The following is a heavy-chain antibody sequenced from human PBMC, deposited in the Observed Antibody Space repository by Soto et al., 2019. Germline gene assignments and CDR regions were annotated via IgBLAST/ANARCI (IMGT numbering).Heavy chain of an antibody. CDR3: ARDYRGGSYYDY. CDR1: GFTFSSYW. D-gene: IGHD1-26*01. CDR2: INQDGSEK. V-gene: IGHV3-7*03. J-gene: IGHJ4*02. Sequence: GGSLRLSCAASGFTFSSYWMSWVRQAPGKGLEWVARINQDGSEKYYVDSVKGRFTISRDNAKNSLYLQINSLRAEDTAVYYCARDYRGGSYYDYWGQGTLVTVSS.